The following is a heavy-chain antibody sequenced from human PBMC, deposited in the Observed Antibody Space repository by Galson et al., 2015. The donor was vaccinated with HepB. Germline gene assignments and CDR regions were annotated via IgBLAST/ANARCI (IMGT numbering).Heavy chain of an antibody. CDR1: GFTFDTSP. Sequence: SLRLSCAASGFTFDTSPMAWARQAPGKGLEWVATLGTTAGLLYIADSVAGRFTISRDNSKTTLYLQMNNLSADDTAVYYCAKLLGRRHWCTDQDAFVIWGQGTLVTVSS. V-gene: IGHV3-23*01. J-gene: IGHJ3*02. D-gene: IGHD2-8*02. CDR3: AKLLGRRHWCTDQDAFVI. CDR2: LGTTAGLL.